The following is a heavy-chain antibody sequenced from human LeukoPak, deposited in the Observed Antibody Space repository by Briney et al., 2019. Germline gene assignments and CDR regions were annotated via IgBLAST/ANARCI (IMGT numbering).Heavy chain of an antibody. CDR1: GGSISSYY. J-gene: IGHJ6*03. CDR3: ARVLRFLEWSPPMDV. Sequence: PSETLSLTCTVSGGSISSYYWSWIRQPPGKGLECIGFIYSNGSTHYNPSLKSRVTMSVDRPQKQVSLRLSSVTAADTAVYYCARVLRFLEWSPPMDVWGKGTTVTVSS. CDR2: IYSNGST. V-gene: IGHV4-59*01. D-gene: IGHD3-3*01.